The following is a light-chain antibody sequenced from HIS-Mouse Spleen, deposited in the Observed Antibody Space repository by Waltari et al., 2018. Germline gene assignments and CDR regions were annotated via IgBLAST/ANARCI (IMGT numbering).Light chain of an antibody. CDR3: QQFNSYLPLT. CDR2: DAS. Sequence: IQLTQSTSSLPASVGDRVTLTCRASHGISSALAWYQQKQGKAPKLLIYDASSLESGVPSRFSGSGSGTDFTLTISSLQPEDFATYYCQQFNSYLPLTFGGGTKVEIK. V-gene: IGKV1-13*02. J-gene: IGKJ4*01. CDR1: HGISSA.